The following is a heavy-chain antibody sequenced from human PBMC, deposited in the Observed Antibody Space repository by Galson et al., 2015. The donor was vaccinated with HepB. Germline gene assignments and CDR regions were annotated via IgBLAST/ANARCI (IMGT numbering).Heavy chain of an antibody. D-gene: IGHD4-17*01. CDR1: GFTFSNAW. CDR3: TTAIAESLRWLGVWFDY. CDR2: IKSKTDGGTT. J-gene: IGHJ4*02. Sequence: SLRLSCAASGFTFSNAWMNWVRQAPGKGLEWVGRIKSKTDGGTTDYAAPVKGRFTISRDDSKNTLYLQMNSLKTEDTAVYYCTTAIAESLRWLGVWFDYWGQGTLVTVSS. V-gene: IGHV3-15*07.